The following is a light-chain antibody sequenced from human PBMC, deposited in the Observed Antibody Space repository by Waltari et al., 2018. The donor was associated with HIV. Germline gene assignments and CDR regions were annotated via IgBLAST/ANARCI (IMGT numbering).Light chain of an antibody. Sequence: QSVLTQPPSASGTPGPRVTISCSGSSSNIGSNSVYWYQQLPGTAPKLLIYRNNQRPTGVPDRFSGSKSGTSASLAISGLRSEDEADYYCAAWDDSLSGSWVFGGGTKLTVL. CDR1: SSNIGSNS. J-gene: IGLJ3*02. CDR3: AAWDDSLSGSWV. V-gene: IGLV1-47*01. CDR2: RNN.